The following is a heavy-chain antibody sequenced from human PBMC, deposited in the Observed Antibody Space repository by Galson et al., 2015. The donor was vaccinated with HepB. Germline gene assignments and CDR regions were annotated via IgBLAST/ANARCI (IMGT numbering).Heavy chain of an antibody. J-gene: IGHJ4*02. CDR2: IRSKANYYAT. V-gene: IGHV3-73*01. CDR3: IRLGDLFGYSSR. Sequence: SLRLSCAASGFIFSGSAIDWVRQASGKGPEWVGRIRSKANYYATLYVRSLKGRFTISRDDSKNMAYLHMRRLKTEDTAVYYCIRLGDLFGYSSRWGQGTLVTVSS. D-gene: IGHD2-2*01. CDR1: GFIFSGSA.